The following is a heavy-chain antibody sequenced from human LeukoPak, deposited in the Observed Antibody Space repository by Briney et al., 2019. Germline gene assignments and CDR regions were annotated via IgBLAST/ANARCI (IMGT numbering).Heavy chain of an antibody. J-gene: IGHJ4*02. CDR3: AKDLLPKLVLSLFDY. Sequence: GGSLRLSCAASGFTFSSYGMHWVRQAPGKGLEWVAFIRYDGSNKYYADSVKGRFTISRDNSKNTLYLQMNSLRAEDTAVYYCAKDLLPKLVLSLFDYWGQGTLVTVSS. CDR2: IRYDGSNK. CDR1: GFTFSSYG. V-gene: IGHV3-30*02. D-gene: IGHD6-13*01.